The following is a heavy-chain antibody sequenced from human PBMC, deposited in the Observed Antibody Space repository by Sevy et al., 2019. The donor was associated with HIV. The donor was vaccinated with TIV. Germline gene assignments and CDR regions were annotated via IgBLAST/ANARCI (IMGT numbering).Heavy chain of an antibody. J-gene: IGHJ5*02. CDR2: IFYTGTT. V-gene: IGHV4-39*01. CDR1: GGSIRSSNYY. CDR3: ARDHLLSLAYSGFDP. Sequence: SETLSLTCTVSGGSIRSSNYYWGWIRQSPGKGLEWIGGIFYTGTTHYNPSLKSRVTISLNKSKNQFSLKLSSVTAAVTAVYYCARDHLLSLAYSGFDPWGQGTLVTVSS. D-gene: IGHD2-2*01.